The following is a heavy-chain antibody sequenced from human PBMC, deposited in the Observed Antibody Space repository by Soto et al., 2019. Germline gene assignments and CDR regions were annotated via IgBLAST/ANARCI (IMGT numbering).Heavy chain of an antibody. CDR1: GYTFTSYA. CDR2: INAGNGNT. CDR3: ARELLLCGCSGCSCYFGAFDI. Sequence: ASVKVSCKASGYTFTSYAMHWVRQAPGQRLEWMGWINAGNGNTKYSQKFQGRVTITRDTSASIAYMELSSLRSEDTAVYYCARELLLCGCSGCSCYFGAFDIWGQGTMVTVSS. V-gene: IGHV1-3*01. D-gene: IGHD2-15*01. J-gene: IGHJ3*02.